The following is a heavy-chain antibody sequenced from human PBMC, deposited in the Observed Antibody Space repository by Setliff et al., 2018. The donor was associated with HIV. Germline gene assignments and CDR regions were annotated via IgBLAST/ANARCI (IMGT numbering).Heavy chain of an antibody. V-gene: IGHV4-4*09. CDR1: GGSMNKNY. Sequence: PSETLSLTCTVSGGSMNKNYWSWIRQRPGKGLEWIGYIYNSDTTNYNPSLKSRVTMSIDMSKNQFSLNLTSVTAADTAVYYCARGFAGGLFYFDSWGQGTLVTVSS. CDR3: ARGFAGGLFYFDS. J-gene: IGHJ4*02. CDR2: IYNSDTT. D-gene: IGHD2-15*01.